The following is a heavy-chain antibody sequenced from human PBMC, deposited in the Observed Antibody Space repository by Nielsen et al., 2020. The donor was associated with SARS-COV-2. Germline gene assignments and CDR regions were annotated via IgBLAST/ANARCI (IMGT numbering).Heavy chain of an antibody. J-gene: IGHJ6*02. CDR3: AKSGYQLLRGYYYYGMDV. CDR2: IWYDGSNK. Sequence: GESLKISCAASGFTFSSYGMHWVRQAPGKGLEWVAVIWYDGSNKYYADSVKGRFTISRDNSKNTLYLQMNSLRAEDTAVYYCAKSGYQLLRGYYYYGMDVWGQGTTVTVSS. CDR1: GFTFSSYG. D-gene: IGHD2-2*01. V-gene: IGHV3-33*06.